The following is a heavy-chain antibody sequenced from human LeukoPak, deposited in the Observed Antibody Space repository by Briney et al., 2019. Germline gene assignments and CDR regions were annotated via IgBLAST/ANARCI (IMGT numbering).Heavy chain of an antibody. D-gene: IGHD3-16*01. CDR2: IDQSGGRN. V-gene: IGHV3-7*05. CDR1: GFTFSSYA. CDR3: ARDVEGGTFDI. J-gene: IGHJ3*02. Sequence: GGSLRLSCPVSGFTFSSYAMSWVRQAPGRGLEWVANIDQSGGRNNYVDSVKGRFTISRDNAKNSLFLEMSSLRADDTTVYFCARDVEGGTFDIWGQGTTVTVSS.